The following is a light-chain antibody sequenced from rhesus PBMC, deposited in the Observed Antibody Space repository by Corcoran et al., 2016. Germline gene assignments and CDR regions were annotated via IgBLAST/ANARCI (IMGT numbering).Light chain of an antibody. CDR3: YQHSSGYS. J-gene: IGKJ2*01. V-gene: IGKV3-10*01. CDR1: QSVSSY. CDR2: GAS. Sequence: QVILTQSPATLSLSPGERATLSCRASQSVSSYLAWYQQKPGQAPRLRIDGASRRGTGIPDRFGGSGSGTDCTLTISRLEPEDVRVYHCYQHSSGYSFGQGTKVEIK.